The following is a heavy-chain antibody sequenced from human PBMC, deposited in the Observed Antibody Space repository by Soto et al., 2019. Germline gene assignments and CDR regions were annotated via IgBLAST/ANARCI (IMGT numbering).Heavy chain of an antibody. CDR3: AREGVRLYGMDV. J-gene: IGHJ6*02. Sequence: QVQLQESGPGLVKPSETLSLTCTVSGGSISSYYWSWIRQPPGKGLEWIGYIYYSGSTNYNPSLQSRVTVSVGPSQNQFSLKLSSVTAADTAVYYCAREGVRLYGMDVWGQGTTVTVSS. CDR1: GGSISSYY. CDR2: IYYSGST. V-gene: IGHV4-59*01. D-gene: IGHD3-10*01.